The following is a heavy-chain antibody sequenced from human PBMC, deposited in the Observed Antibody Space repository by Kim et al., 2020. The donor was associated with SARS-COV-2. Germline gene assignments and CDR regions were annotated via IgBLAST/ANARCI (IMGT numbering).Heavy chain of an antibody. V-gene: IGHV3-30*18. CDR2: ISYDGSNK. CDR3: AKDSAKLQWLLRYFDY. Sequence: GGSLRLSCAASGFTFSSYGMHWVRQAPGKGLEWVAVISYDGSNKYYADSVKGRFTISRDNSKNTLYLQMNSLRAEDTAVYYCAKDSAKLQWLLRYFDYWGQGTLVTVSS. CDR1: GFTFSSYG. J-gene: IGHJ4*02. D-gene: IGHD3-22*01.